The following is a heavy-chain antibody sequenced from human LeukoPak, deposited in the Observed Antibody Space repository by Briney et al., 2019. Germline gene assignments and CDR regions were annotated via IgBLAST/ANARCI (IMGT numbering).Heavy chain of an antibody. CDR1: GITLSNYG. CDR3: AKRGVVIRVFLVGFHKEAYYFDP. J-gene: IGHJ4*02. Sequence: SGGSLRLSCAVSGITLSNYGMSWGRPAPGKGLEWVAGLSGSGGGTNYADSVQGRFTISRDNPKNTLYPQMNSLRAEDTAVYFCAKRGVVIRVFLVGFHKEAYYFDPGAREPWSPSPQ. CDR2: LSGSGGGT. V-gene: IGHV3-23*01. D-gene: IGHD3-10*01.